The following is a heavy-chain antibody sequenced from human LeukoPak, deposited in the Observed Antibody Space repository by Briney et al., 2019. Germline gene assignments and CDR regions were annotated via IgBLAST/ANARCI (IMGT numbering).Heavy chain of an antibody. J-gene: IGHJ4*02. Sequence: ASVKVSCKASGYTFTNCGISWVRQAPGQGLEWMGWISGYNGHTKYAQKIQGRVTMTTDTSTSTAYMELRSLRSDDTAVYYRARGFPPRRNYDSSGYYSYYFDYWGQGTLVTVSS. V-gene: IGHV1-18*01. D-gene: IGHD3-22*01. CDR3: ARGFPPRRNYDSSGYYSYYFDY. CDR1: GYTFTNCG. CDR2: ISGYNGHT.